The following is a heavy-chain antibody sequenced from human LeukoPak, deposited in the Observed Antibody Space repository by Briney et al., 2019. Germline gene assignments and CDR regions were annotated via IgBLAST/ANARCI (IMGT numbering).Heavy chain of an antibody. D-gene: IGHD3-10*01. CDR2: IGTAGDT. CDR1: GFTFSSYD. CDR3: ARARKYGVRGVIGWSLSPLAASYYYGMDV. J-gene: IGHJ6*02. Sequence: GGSLRLSCAASGFTFSSYDMHWVRQATGKGLEWVSAIGTAGDTYYPGSVKGRFTISRENAKNSLYLQMNSLRAGDTAVYYCARARKYGVRGVIGWSLSPLAASYYYGMDVWGQGTTVTVSS. V-gene: IGHV3-13*04.